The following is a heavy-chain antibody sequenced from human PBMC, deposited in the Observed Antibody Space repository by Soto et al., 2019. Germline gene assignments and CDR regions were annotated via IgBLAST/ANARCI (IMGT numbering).Heavy chain of an antibody. CDR3: ARAGPHGAFDI. J-gene: IGHJ3*02. Sequence: PSETLSLTCAVYGGSFSGYYWSWIRQPPGKGLEWIGEINHSGSTNYNPSLKSRVTISVDTSKNQFSLELSSVTAADTAVYYCARAGPHGAFDIWGQGTMVTVSS. CDR2: INHSGST. CDR1: GGSFSGYY. V-gene: IGHV4-34*01.